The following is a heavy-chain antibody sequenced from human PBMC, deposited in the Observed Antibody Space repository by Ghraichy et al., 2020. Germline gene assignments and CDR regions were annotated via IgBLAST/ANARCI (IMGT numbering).Heavy chain of an antibody. CDR2: ISWDGGST. Sequence: ETLSLTCAASGFTFDDYTMHWVRQAPGKGLEWVSLISWDGGSTYYADSVKGRFTISRDNSKNSLYLQMNSLRTEDTALYYCAKDIGTPFDYWGQGTLVTVSS. J-gene: IGHJ4*02. D-gene: IGHD3-10*01. V-gene: IGHV3-43*01. CDR3: AKDIGTPFDY. CDR1: GFTFDDYT.